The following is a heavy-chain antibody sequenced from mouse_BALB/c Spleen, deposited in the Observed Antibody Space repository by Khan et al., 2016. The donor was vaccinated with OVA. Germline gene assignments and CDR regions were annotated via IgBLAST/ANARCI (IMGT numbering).Heavy chain of an antibody. CDR2: IYPGSGNT. CDR3: ARATGTYARDY. CDR1: GYTFTDYY. Sequence: VQLQQSGPELVKPGASVKISCKASGYTFTDYYINWVKQKPGQGLEWIGWIYPGSGNTKYNEKFKGKATLTVDTSSSTAYMQLSSLTAEDTAVYFCARATGTYARDYWGQGTSVTVSS. V-gene: IGHV1-84*02. D-gene: IGHD4-1*01. J-gene: IGHJ4*01.